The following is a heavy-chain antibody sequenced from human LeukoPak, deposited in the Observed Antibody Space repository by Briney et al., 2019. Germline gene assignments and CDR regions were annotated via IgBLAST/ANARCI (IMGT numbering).Heavy chain of an antibody. CDR2: ISGSGGST. J-gene: IGHJ5*02. D-gene: IGHD2-2*01. Sequence: PGGSLRLSCAASGFTFSSYAVSWVRQAPGKGLEWVSAISGSGGSTYYADSVKGRFTISRDNSKSTLYLQMNSLRAEDTAVYYCAKGCSSTSCYSPFDPWGQGTLVTVSS. CDR3: AKGCSSTSCYSPFDP. CDR1: GFTFSSYA. V-gene: IGHV3-23*01.